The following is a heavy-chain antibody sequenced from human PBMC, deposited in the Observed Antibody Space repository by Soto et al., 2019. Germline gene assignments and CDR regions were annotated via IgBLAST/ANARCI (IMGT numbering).Heavy chain of an antibody. CDR1: GGTFSSYA. D-gene: IGHD3-3*01. Sequence: EASVKVSCKASGGTFSSYAISWVRQAPGQGLEWMGGIIPIFGTANYAQKFQGRVTITADESTSTAYMELSSLRSEDTAVYYCARDRKNYDFWSGLSAPTWFDPWGQGTLVTVSS. J-gene: IGHJ5*02. CDR2: IIPIFGTA. V-gene: IGHV1-69*13. CDR3: ARDRKNYDFWSGLSAPTWFDP.